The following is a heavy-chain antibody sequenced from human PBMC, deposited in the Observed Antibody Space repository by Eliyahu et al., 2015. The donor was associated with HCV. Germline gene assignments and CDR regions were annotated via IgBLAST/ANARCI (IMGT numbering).Heavy chain of an antibody. CDR3: ARVGGSGMTR. J-gene: IGHJ4*02. D-gene: IGHD3-10*01. V-gene: IGHV3-48*01. CDR2: ISSSSSTI. CDR1: GFTFSSYS. Sequence: EVQLVESGGGLVQPGGSXRLSCAAXGFTFSSYSMNWVRQAPGKGLEWVSYISSSSSTIYYADSVKGRFTISRDNAKNSLYLQMNSLRAEDTAVYYCARVGGSGMTRWGQGTLVTVSS.